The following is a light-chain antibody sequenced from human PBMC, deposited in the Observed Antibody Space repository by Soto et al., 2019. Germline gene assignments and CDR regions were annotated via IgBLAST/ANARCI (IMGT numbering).Light chain of an antibody. V-gene: IGLV1-51*01. CDR1: NTHVGNNY. CDR3: GTWDSSRTAGV. J-gene: IGLJ2*01. CDR2: ETN. Sequence: QSVLTQPPSVSAAPRQKVTISCSGSNTHVGNNYVSWYQQHPGTAPQHLIFETNKRPSGIPARFSCSKSGTSAALRSTGLQTGDEADDYCGTWDSSRTAGVFGGGTQLTVL.